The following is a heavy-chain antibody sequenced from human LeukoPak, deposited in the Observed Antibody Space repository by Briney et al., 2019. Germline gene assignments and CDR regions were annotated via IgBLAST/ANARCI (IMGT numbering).Heavy chain of an antibody. CDR2: IRSKAYGGTT. Sequence: GGSLRLSCTASGFTFGNYAMSWFRQAPGKGLEWVGFIRSKAYGGTTEDAASVRGRFTISRDDSKSIAYLQMHSLKTEDTAVYYCTRVGHVVVTADVRAFDIWGQGTMVTVSS. CDR1: GFTFGNYA. CDR3: TRVGHVVVTADVRAFDI. V-gene: IGHV3-49*03. D-gene: IGHD2-21*02. J-gene: IGHJ3*02.